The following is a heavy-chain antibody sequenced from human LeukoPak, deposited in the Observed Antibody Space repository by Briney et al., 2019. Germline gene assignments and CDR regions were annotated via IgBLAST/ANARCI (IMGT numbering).Heavy chain of an antibody. Sequence: SQTLSLTCTVSGGSISSGDYYWSWIRQPPGKGLEWIGYIYYSGSTYYNPSLKSRVTISVDTSKNRFSLKLSPVTAADTAVYYCATYVIPNWFDPWGQGTLVTVSS. CDR1: GGSISSGDYY. CDR3: ATYVIPNWFDP. J-gene: IGHJ5*02. D-gene: IGHD2-21*01. CDR2: IYYSGST. V-gene: IGHV4-30-4*01.